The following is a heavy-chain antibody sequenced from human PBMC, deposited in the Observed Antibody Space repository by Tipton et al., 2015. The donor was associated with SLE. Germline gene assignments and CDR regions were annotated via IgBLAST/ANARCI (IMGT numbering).Heavy chain of an antibody. V-gene: IGHV1-18*01. J-gene: IGHJ6*02. Sequence: QSGAEVKKPGASVKVSCKASGYTFTTYDITWVRQAPGQGLEWMGWISAYNGNTNYTQKVQGRVTITTDTSTSTAYMELRSLRSDDTAVYYCARPGIPSSDYGMDVWGQGTTVTVSS. CDR1: GYTFTTYD. CDR2: ISAYNGNT. D-gene: IGHD1-26*01. CDR3: ARPGIPSSDYGMDV.